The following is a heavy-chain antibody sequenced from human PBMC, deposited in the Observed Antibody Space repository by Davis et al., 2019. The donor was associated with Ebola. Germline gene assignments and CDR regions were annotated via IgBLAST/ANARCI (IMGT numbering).Heavy chain of an antibody. V-gene: IGHV4-59*01. CDR3: AREVGKYCSGGSCYYYGMDV. CDR1: GGSFSGYY. Sequence: MPSETLSLTCAVYGGSFSGYYWSWIRQHPGKGLEWIGYIYYSGSTNYNPSLKSRVTISVDTSKNQFSLKLSSVTAADTAVYYCAREVGKYCSGGSCYYYGMDVWGQGTTVTVSS. D-gene: IGHD2-15*01. J-gene: IGHJ6*02. CDR2: IYYSGST.